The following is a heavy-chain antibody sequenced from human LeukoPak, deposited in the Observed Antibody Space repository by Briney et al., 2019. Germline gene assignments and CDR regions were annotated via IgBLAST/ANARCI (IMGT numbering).Heavy chain of an antibody. V-gene: IGHV3-74*01. CDR3: ARHLLGDYGALDI. Sequence: GRSLRLSCAASGFTFSRYWMHWVRQTPGKGLVWVSRIHTDRRVTIYADSVKGRFTISRDNAKNTLYLQMNSLRAEDTAVYYCARHLLGDYGALDIWGQGAMVTISS. D-gene: IGHD4-17*01. CDR2: IHTDRRVT. CDR1: GFTFSRYW. J-gene: IGHJ3*02.